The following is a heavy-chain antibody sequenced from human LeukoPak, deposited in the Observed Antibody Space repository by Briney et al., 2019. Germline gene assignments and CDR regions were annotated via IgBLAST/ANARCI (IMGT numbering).Heavy chain of an antibody. CDR2: IYPDDSDT. CDR3: ARQAPGYYYDSSGPYYFDY. J-gene: IGHJ4*02. V-gene: IGHV5-51*01. CDR1: GSLFTSYW. Sequence: GASLKISCKGSGSLFTSYWIGWVRQMPGKGLEWMGIIYPDDSDTRYNPSFQGQVTISADKSISTAYLQWSSLKASDTAMYYCARQAPGYYYDSSGPYYFDYWGQGTLVTVSS. D-gene: IGHD3-22*01.